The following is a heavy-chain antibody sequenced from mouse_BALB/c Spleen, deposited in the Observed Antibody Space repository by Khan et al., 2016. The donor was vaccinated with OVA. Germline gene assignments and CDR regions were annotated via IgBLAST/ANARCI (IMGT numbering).Heavy chain of an antibody. D-gene: IGHD1-1*02. CDR2: ISNHGTTP. CDR3: AREGGGGGLAY. CDR1: GFTFTDYY. Sequence: EVQLQESGGGFMQPGGSLKLSCATSGFTFTDYYMYWVRQTPERRLEWVAYISNHGTTPYYPDTVRGRFTISRDNAKNTLYLQMSRLKSEDTAMYYCAREGGGGGLAYWGQGTLVTVSA. J-gene: IGHJ3*01. V-gene: IGHV5-12*02.